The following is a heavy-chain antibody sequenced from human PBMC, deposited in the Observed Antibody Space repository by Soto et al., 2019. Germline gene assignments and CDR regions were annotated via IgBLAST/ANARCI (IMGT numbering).Heavy chain of an antibody. V-gene: IGHV1-69*13. Sequence: SVKVSCKASGGTFSSYAISWVRQAPGQGLEWMGGIIPIFGTANYAQKFQGRVTITADESTSTAYMELSSLRSEDTAVYYCARGVITMIVVARLDWLDPWGQGTLVTVSS. CDR2: IIPIFGTA. CDR3: ARGVITMIVVARLDWLDP. CDR1: GGTFSSYA. J-gene: IGHJ5*02. D-gene: IGHD3-22*01.